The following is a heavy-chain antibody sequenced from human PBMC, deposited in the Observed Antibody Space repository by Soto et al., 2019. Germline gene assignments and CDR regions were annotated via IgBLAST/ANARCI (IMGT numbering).Heavy chain of an antibody. D-gene: IGHD6-19*01. J-gene: IGHJ4*02. V-gene: IGHV3-33*01. CDR3: AREGAVAGSQDF. Sequence: HPGGSLRLSCAASGFIFSDYGIHGVRQAPGKGLEWVALIWYDGSKKYYADSVKGRFTVARDNINSNLYLEMNSLRVEDSAVYYCAREGAVAGSQDFWGQGTLVTVSS. CDR2: IWYDGSKK. CDR1: GFIFSDYG.